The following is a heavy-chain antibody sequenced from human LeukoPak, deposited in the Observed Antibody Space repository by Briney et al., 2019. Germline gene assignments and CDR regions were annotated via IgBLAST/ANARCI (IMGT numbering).Heavy chain of an antibody. CDR1: GFTFSSYS. CDR3: ARVPYSGYEGDY. J-gene: IGHJ4*02. Sequence: PGGSLRLTCAASGFTFSSYSMNWVSQAPGKGLEWVSYISSSSSTIYYADSVKGRFTISRDNAKNSLYLRMNSLRAEDTAVYYCARVPYSGYEGDYWGQGTLVTVSS. V-gene: IGHV3-48*04. D-gene: IGHD5-12*01. CDR2: ISSSSSTI.